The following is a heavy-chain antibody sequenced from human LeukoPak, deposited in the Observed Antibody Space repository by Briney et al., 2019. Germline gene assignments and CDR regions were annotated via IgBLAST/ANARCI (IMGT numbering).Heavy chain of an antibody. Sequence: GGSLRLSCAASGFTFSSYGMHWVRQAPGKGLEWVAVISYDGSNKYYADSVKGRFTISRDNSKNTLYLQMNSLRAEDTAVYYCAKAIGAAAIDYWGQGTLVTVSS. CDR1: GFTFSSYG. CDR2: ISYDGSNK. V-gene: IGHV3-30*18. J-gene: IGHJ4*02. D-gene: IGHD6-13*01. CDR3: AKAIGAAAIDY.